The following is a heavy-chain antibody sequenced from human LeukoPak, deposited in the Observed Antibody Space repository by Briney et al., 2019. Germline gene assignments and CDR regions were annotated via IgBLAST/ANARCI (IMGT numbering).Heavy chain of an antibody. V-gene: IGHV1-2*02. CDR1: GYIFTDYY. CDR2: FNPASGGT. D-gene: IGHD4-23*01. CDR3: ARGLYYGGNQRAHDAFDI. Sequence: GASVKVSCXASGYIFTDYYMHWVRQAPGQGLEWMGWFNPASGGTKYAQKFQGRVTMTRDTSINTAYMELSSLGLDDTAVYYCARGLYYGGNQRAHDAFDIWGQGTLVTVSS. J-gene: IGHJ3*02.